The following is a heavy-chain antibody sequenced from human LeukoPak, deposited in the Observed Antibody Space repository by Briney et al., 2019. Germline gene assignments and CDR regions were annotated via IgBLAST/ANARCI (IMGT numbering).Heavy chain of an antibody. V-gene: IGHV4-59*12. CDR1: GGSISRDY. Sequence: SETLSLTCSVSGGSISRDYWNWIRQPPGKGLEWIGYVYDSGSTNYNPSLKSRVTISVDTSKNQFSLKLSSVTAADTAVYYCASRGNNTAMVASYFDYWGQGTLVTVSS. CDR2: VYDSGST. CDR3: ASRGNNTAMVASYFDY. D-gene: IGHD5-18*01. J-gene: IGHJ4*02.